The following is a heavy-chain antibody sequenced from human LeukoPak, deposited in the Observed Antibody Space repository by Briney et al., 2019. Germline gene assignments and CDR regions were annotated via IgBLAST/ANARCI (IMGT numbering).Heavy chain of an antibody. CDR3: ARKAGYKDVYYYYFYMDV. Sequence: ASVKVSCKASGYTFTGYYMHWVRQAPGQGLEWMGRINPNSGGTNYAQKFQGRVTMTRDTSISTAYMELSRLRSDDTAVYYCARKAGYKDVYYYYFYMDVWGKGTTVTVSS. V-gene: IGHV1-2*06. J-gene: IGHJ6*03. CDR2: INPNSGGT. CDR1: GYTFTGYY. D-gene: IGHD5-24*01.